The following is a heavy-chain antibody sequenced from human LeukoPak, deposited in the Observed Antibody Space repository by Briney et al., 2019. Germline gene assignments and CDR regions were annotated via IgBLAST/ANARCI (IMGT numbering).Heavy chain of an antibody. V-gene: IGHV1-69*13. CDR3: ARDLSGRYDFWSGYYQRGDAFDI. J-gene: IGHJ3*02. CDR1: GGTFSSYA. CDR2: IIPIFGTA. Sequence: GSSVTVSCKASGGTFSSYAISWVRQAPGQGLEWMGGIIPIFGTANYAQKFQGRVTITADESTSTAYMELSSLRSEDTAVYYCARDLSGRYDFWSGYYQRGDAFDIWGQGTMVTVSS. D-gene: IGHD3-3*01.